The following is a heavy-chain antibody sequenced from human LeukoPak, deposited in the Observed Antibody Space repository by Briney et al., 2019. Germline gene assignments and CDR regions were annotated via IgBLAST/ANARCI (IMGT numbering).Heavy chain of an antibody. D-gene: IGHD3-9*01. CDR2: IYYSGST. J-gene: IGHJ3*02. CDR3: ARWDYGILTGFPVAFDI. CDR1: GGSISSYY. V-gene: IGHV4-59*08. Sequence: PSETLSLTCTVSGGSISSYYWSWIRQPPGKGLEWIGYIYYSGSTNYNPSLKSRVTISVDTSKNQFSLKLSSVTAADTAVYYCARWDYGILTGFPVAFDIWGQGTMVTVSS.